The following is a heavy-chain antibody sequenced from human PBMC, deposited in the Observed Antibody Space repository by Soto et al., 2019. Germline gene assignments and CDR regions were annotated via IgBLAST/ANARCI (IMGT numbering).Heavy chain of an antibody. V-gene: IGHV1-69*04. CDR1: RGTFSSYA. D-gene: IGHD6-19*01. Sequence: QVQLAQSGAEVKKPGSSVKVSCKASRGTFSSYAFNWVRQAPGQGLEWMGRIIPILGIGDYAQRFQGRVTITADKSTSTVYMELSSLRSEDTAVYYCARNPRAVAAMHMDVWGKGTMVTVSS. J-gene: IGHJ6*03. CDR3: ARNPRAVAAMHMDV. CDR2: IIPILGIG.